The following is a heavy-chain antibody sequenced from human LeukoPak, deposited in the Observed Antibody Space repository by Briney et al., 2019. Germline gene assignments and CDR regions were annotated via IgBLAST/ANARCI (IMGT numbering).Heavy chain of an antibody. V-gene: IGHV3-21*01. CDR3: ARVGGELLPLDR. Sequence: GGSLRLSCAASGFSISGYNMHWVRQAPGKGLEWVSSISGSSNFIYYTESLKGRLTISRDNAKSSLYLQMNSLRAEDTAVYYCARVGGELLPLDRWGLGTLVTVSS. D-gene: IGHD1-7*01. CDR1: GFSISGYN. J-gene: IGHJ4*02. CDR2: ISGSSNFI.